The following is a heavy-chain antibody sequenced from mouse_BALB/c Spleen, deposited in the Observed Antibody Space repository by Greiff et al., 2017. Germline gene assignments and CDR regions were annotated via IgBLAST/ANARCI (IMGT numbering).Heavy chain of an antibody. CDR3: ARSGYRYEYYFDY. CDR1: GYSITSDYA. J-gene: IGHJ2*01. Sequence: EVQLQESGPGLVKPSQSLSLTCTVTGYSITSDYAWNWIRQFPGNKLEWMGYISYSGSTSYNPSLKSRISITRDTSKNQFFLQLNSVTTEDTATYYCARSGYRYEYYFDYWGQGTTLTVSS. V-gene: IGHV3-2*02. CDR2: ISYSGST. D-gene: IGHD2-14*01.